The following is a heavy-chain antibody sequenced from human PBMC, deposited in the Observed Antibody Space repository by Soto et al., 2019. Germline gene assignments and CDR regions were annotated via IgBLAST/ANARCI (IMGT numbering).Heavy chain of an antibody. Sequence: QLQLQESGPGLVKPSETLCLTCTVSGGSISSSNYYWAWIRQPPGKGLEWIGSFYYSGSTYYKPSLKSRVSISVDTSKNQFSLKLSSVTAADTAVYYCARPIEGGSSGYYHWGQGTLVTVSS. CDR1: GGSISSSNYY. J-gene: IGHJ5*02. V-gene: IGHV4-39*01. CDR3: ARPIEGGSSGYYH. D-gene: IGHD3-22*01. CDR2: FYYSGST.